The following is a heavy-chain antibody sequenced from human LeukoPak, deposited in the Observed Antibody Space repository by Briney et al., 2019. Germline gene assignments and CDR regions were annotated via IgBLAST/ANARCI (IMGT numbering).Heavy chain of an antibody. V-gene: IGHV1-18*01. CDR1: GYTFSNYG. Sequence: ASVKVSCKASGYTFSNYGISWVRQAPGQGLEWMGWISVYNGNTNYAQKVQGRVTMTTDTSTNTAYMELRSLRSDDTAVYYCARDRRYFDWLLSIRDAFDIWRQGTMVTVSS. D-gene: IGHD3-9*01. J-gene: IGHJ3*02. CDR3: ARDRRYFDWLLSIRDAFDI. CDR2: ISVYNGNT.